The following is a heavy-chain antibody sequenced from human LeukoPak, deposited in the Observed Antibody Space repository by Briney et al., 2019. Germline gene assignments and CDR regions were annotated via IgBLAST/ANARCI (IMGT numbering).Heavy chain of an antibody. CDR1: GFTVSSNY. CDR2: IYSGGST. Sequence: GGSLRLSCAASGFTVSSNYMSWVRQAPGKGLEWVSVIYSGGSTYYADSVKGRFTISRDKSKNTLYLQMNSLRVEDTAVYYCAREGRKGFRGYDSVDYWGQGTLVTVSS. J-gene: IGHJ4*02. D-gene: IGHD5-12*01. V-gene: IGHV3-66*01. CDR3: AREGRKGFRGYDSVDY.